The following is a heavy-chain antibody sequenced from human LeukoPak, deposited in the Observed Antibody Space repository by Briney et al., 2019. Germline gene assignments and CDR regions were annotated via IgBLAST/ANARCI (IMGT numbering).Heavy chain of an antibody. D-gene: IGHD2-8*01. V-gene: IGHV1-69*13. CDR2: IIPIFGTA. CDR1: GGTFSSYA. J-gene: IGHJ6*03. Sequence: ASVKVSCKASGGTFSSYAISWVRQAPGQGLEWMGGIIPIFGTANYAQKFQGRVTITADESTSTAYMELSSLRSEDTAVYYCASDIVLMVSDYYYMDVWGKGTTVTVSS. CDR3: ASDIVLMVSDYYYMDV.